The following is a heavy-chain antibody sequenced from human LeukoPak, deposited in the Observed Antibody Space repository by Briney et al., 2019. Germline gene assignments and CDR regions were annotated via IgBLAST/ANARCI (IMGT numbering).Heavy chain of an antibody. D-gene: IGHD3/OR15-3a*01. Sequence: SQTLSLTCAVSGVSISSGGYSWSWIRQPPGKGLEWIGYIYHSGSTHYNPSLKSRVTISVDRSKNQFSLKLSSVTAADTAVYYCARVDRYYFDYWGQGTLVTVSS. V-gene: IGHV4-30-2*01. J-gene: IGHJ4*02. CDR1: GVSISSGGYS. CDR2: IYHSGST. CDR3: ARVDRYYFDY.